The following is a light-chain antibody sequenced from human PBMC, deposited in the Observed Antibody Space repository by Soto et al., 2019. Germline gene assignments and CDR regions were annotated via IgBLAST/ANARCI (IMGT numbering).Light chain of an antibody. CDR1: QSISSY. CDR3: QQSYSTLFT. CDR2: AAS. Sequence: DIQITQSPSSLSSSVLERFTITCRASQSISSYLNWYQQKPGKAPKLLIYAASSLQSGVPSRFSGSGSGTDFTLTISSLQPEDFATYYCQQSYSTLFTFGQGTRLENK. V-gene: IGKV1-39*01. J-gene: IGKJ5*01.